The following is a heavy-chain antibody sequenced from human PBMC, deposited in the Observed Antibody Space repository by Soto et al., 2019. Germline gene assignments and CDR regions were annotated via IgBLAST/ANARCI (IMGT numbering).Heavy chain of an antibody. J-gene: IGHJ5*02. Sequence: QVQLVQSGAEVKKPGASVKVSCKGSGYTFTSYHLNWVRQATGQGLEWMGWMNPNSGNTGYAQTLQGRVTMTWDTCISTAYMELSSLRFEDTAMYYCARGHISSTKNWLDPWGQRTLVTVSS. D-gene: IGHD6-6*01. CDR1: GYTFTSYH. V-gene: IGHV1-8*01. CDR3: ARGHISSTKNWLDP. CDR2: MNPNSGNT.